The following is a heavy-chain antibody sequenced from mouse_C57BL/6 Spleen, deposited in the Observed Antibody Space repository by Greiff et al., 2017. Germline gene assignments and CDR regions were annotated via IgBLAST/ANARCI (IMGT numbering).Heavy chain of an antibody. V-gene: IGHV14-3*01. D-gene: IGHD2-5*01. CDR1: GYSFTSYY. Sequence: VQLQQSGPELVKPGASVKISCKASGYSFTSYYIHWVKQRPGQGLEWIGRIDPANGNTKYAPKFQGKATITADTSSNTAYLQRSSLTSEDTAIYYCARYYSNPYAMDYWGQGTSVTVSS. CDR2: IDPANGNT. J-gene: IGHJ4*01. CDR3: ARYYSNPYAMDY.